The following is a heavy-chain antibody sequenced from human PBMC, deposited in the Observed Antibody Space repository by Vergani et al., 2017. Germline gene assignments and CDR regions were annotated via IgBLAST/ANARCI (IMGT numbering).Heavy chain of an antibody. Sequence: EVQLVESGGGLVKPGGSLRLSCAASGFTFSSYTMNWVRQAPGKGLEWVSSISSSSSYIYYADSVKGRFTISRDNAKNSLYLQMNSLRAEDTAVYYCASEMEGYSGYAYVMDVCGRGTTVTVSS. J-gene: IGHJ6*02. CDR1: GFTFSSYT. CDR2: ISSSSSYI. D-gene: IGHD5-12*01. CDR3: ASEMEGYSGYAYVMDV. V-gene: IGHV3-21*01.